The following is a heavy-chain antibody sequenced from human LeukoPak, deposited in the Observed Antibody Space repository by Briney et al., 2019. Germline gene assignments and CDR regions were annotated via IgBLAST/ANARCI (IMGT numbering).Heavy chain of an antibody. D-gene: IGHD2-2*01. J-gene: IGHJ5*02. Sequence: ASVKVSCKASGYTFTSYYMHWVRQAPGQGLEWMGIINPSGGSTSYAQKFQGRVTMTRDTSTSTVYMELSSLRSEDTAVYYCARADCSSTSCYGNWFDPWGQGTLVTVSS. CDR1: GYTFTSYY. V-gene: IGHV1-46*01. CDR2: INPSGGST. CDR3: ARADCSSTSCYGNWFDP.